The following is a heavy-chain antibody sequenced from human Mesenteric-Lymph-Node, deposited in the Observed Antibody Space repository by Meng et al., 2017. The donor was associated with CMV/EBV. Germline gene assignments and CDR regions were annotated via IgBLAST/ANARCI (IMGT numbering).Heavy chain of an antibody. J-gene: IGHJ4*02. CDR2: IKFDGSEK. Sequence: GSLRLSCAASGFTFSTYWMTWVRQAPGKGLEWVANIKFDGSEKYYVDSVKGRFTISRDNAKKSLHLQVNSLRAEDTAVYYCATHPAFDYWGQGMLVTVSS. D-gene: IGHD2-2*01. V-gene: IGHV3-7*01. CDR3: ATHPAFDY. CDR1: GFTFSTYW.